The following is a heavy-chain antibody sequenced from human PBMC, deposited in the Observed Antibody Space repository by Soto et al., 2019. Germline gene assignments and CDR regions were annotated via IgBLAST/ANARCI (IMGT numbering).Heavy chain of an antibody. CDR3: AHRYWSGVCCSSGVLGY. J-gene: IGHJ4*02. D-gene: IGHD2-15*01. CDR1: GFSLSTSGVG. V-gene: IGHV2-5*02. Sequence: QITLKESGPTLVKPTQTLTLTCTFSGFSLSTSGVGVGWLRQPPGKALEWLALIYWDDDKRYSPSLKSRLNITKEHSKNHVVLKITKMDPVDTTTSYFAHRYWSGVCCSSGVLGYWGQGTLVTVSS. CDR2: IYWDDDK.